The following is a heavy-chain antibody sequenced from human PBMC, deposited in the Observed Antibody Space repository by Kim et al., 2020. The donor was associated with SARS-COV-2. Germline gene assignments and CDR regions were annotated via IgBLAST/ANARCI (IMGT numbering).Heavy chain of an antibody. CDR1: GGSISSSSYY. V-gene: IGHV4-39*07. CDR3: ARVGKGAGGWFGEVAPYYFDY. J-gene: IGHJ4*02. Sequence: SETLSLTCTVSGGSISSSSYYWGWIRQPPGKGLEWIGSIYYSGSTYYNPSLKSRVTISVDTSKNQFSLKLSSVTAADTAVYYCARVGKGAGGWFGEVAPYYFDYWGQGTLVTVSS. D-gene: IGHD3-10*01. CDR2: IYYSGST.